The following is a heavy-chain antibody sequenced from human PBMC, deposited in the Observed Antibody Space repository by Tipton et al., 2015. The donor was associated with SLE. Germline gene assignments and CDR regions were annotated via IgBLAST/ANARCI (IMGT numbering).Heavy chain of an antibody. CDR3: AKGAGGLPFDY. CDR1: GFMFSNYG. V-gene: IGHV3-23*01. J-gene: IGHJ4*02. D-gene: IGHD3-16*01. Sequence: SLRLSCAASGFMFSNYGMNWVRQAPGKGLEWVSSISASGGRTYYADSVKGRFTISRDNSKNMVNLQMNSLRVEDTAVYYCAKGAGGLPFDYWGQGTLVTVSS. CDR2: ISASGGRT.